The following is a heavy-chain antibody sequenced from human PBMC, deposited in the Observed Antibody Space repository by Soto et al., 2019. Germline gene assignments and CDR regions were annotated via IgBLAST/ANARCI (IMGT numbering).Heavy chain of an antibody. J-gene: IGHJ3*02. CDR3: AKDSGYDLDDAFDI. Sequence: GALRISCAASGFTFCSYAMSRVRPAPGKGVGWGSAISGSGGSTYYADSVKARFTISRDNPKNTLYLKMNSLRAEGTAVYYCAKDSGYDLDDAFDIWGKGTMVTVSS. V-gene: IGHV3-23*01. CDR2: ISGSGGST. D-gene: IGHD5-12*01. CDR1: GFTFCSYA.